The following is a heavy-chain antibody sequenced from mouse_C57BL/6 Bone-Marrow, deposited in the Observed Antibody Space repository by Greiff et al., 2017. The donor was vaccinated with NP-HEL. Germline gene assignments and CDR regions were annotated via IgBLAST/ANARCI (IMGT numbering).Heavy chain of an antibody. J-gene: IGHJ1*01. Sequence: QVQLQQPGAELVRPGSSVKLSCKASGYTFTSYWMHWVKQRPIQGLEWIGNIDPSDSETHYNQKFKDKATLTVDKSSSTAYMQLSSLTSEDSAVYYCARDANSDFWYFDVWDSGPTVTVSS. D-gene: IGHD4-1*01. V-gene: IGHV1-52*01. CDR1: GYTFTSYW. CDR2: IDPSDSET. CDR3: ARDANSDFWYFDV.